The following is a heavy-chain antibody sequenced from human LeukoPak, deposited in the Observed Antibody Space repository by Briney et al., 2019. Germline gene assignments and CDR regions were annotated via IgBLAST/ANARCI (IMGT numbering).Heavy chain of an antibody. CDR1: GGSISSYY. J-gene: IGHJ6*03. Sequence: KSSETLSLTCTVSGGSISSYYWSWIRQPAGKGLEWIGRIYTSGSTNYNPSLKSRVTMSVDTSKNQFSLKLSSVTAADTAVYYCARDKYFRGIAARPYYYMDVWGKGTTVTVSS. D-gene: IGHD6-6*01. V-gene: IGHV4-4*07. CDR2: IYTSGST. CDR3: ARDKYFRGIAARPYYYMDV.